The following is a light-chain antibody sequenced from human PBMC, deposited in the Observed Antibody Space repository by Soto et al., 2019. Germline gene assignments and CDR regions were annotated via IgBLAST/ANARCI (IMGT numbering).Light chain of an antibody. CDR2: TAS. CDR1: QSIASY. J-gene: IGKJ2*01. Sequence: DIQMTQSPSSLSASVGDRVTITCRASQSIASYVNWYHQKPGKAPKLLIYTASSLQSGVPSRFSGTRSWTDFTRTNSSLQPEDFATYYCQQSYSTPYTFGQGTKLEIK. V-gene: IGKV1-39*01. CDR3: QQSYSTPYT.